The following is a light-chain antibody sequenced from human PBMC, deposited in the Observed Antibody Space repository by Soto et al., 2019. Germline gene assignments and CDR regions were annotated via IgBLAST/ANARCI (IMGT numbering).Light chain of an antibody. J-gene: IGLJ2*01. V-gene: IGLV2-14*01. CDR3: SSYGRSSLI. CDR1: SSDVGSYHY. Sequence: QSALTQPASVSGSPGQSITISCTGTSSDVGSYHYVSWYQQFPGEAPKLMIYEVTKRPSGISNRFSGSKSGNTASLTIYELQAEDEADYYCSSYGRSSLIFGGGTKLTVL. CDR2: EVT.